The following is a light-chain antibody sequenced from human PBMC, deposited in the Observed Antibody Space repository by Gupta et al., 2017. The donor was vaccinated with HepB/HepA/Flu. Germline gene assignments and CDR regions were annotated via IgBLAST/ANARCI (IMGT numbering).Light chain of an antibody. CDR2: AAS. Sequence: DIQMTQSPSSLSASVGDRVTITCRASQSIRTYLNWFQQKPGKAPRVIIYAASTLQSGVPSRFSGSGSGTDFTLTITRLQPEDFSTYYCQQCYSTPWTFGRGTKLEIK. V-gene: IGKV1-39*01. CDR1: QSIRTY. J-gene: IGKJ1*01. CDR3: QQCYSTPWT.